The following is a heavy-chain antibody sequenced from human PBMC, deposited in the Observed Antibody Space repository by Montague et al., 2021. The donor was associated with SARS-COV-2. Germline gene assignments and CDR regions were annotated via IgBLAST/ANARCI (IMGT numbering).Heavy chain of an antibody. CDR3: ARRGRKLLPVATTIGGFDI. J-gene: IGHJ3*02. V-gene: IGHV4-39*02. Sequence: SETLPLTCTVSGGSISSSNYYWDWIRQPPGKGLEWIGSIYDSGSTYYNPSLKSRVTISVDTSKNHFSLKPSSVTAADTAVYYCARRGRKLLPVATTIGGFDIWGQGTMVTVSS. D-gene: IGHD5-12*01. CDR1: GGSISSSNYY. CDR2: IYDSGST.